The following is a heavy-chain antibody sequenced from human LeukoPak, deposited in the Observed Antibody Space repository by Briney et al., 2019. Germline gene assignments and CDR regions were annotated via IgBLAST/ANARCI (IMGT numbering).Heavy chain of an antibody. CDR3: ARTADYCSSTSCLEDYYYMDV. J-gene: IGHJ6*03. V-gene: IGHV1-2*02. CDR1: GYTFTGYY. D-gene: IGHD2-2*01. CDR2: INPNSGGT. Sequence: ASVKVSCKASGYTFTGYYLHWVRQAPGQGLEWMGWINPNSGGTNYAQKVQGRVTMTRDTSISTAYMELSRLRSDDTAVYYCARTADYCSSTSCLEDYYYMDVWGKGTTVTISS.